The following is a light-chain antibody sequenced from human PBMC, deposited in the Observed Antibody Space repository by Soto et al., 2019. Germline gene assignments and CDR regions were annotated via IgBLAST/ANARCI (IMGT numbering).Light chain of an antibody. Sequence: DVVMTQSPLSLPVTLGQPASISCRSSQGLVHSDGDTFLSWFQQRPGQSPRRLIYQVSNRDSGVPDRFSGSGSGSDFTLKISRVEAEDVGIYYCMQGTHWPYTFGQVTKLEI. CDR1: QGLVHSDGDTF. V-gene: IGKV2-30*02. CDR2: QVS. J-gene: IGKJ2*01. CDR3: MQGTHWPYT.